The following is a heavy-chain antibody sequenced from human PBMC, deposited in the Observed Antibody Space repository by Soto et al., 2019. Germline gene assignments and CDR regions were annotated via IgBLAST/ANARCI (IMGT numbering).Heavy chain of an antibody. D-gene: IGHD6-19*01. V-gene: IGHV4-59*01. J-gene: IGHJ3*02. Sequence: SETLSLTYTVSGGSINSYYWSWIRQPPGKGLEWIGYIYYSGSTNYNPSLKSRATISVDTSKNQFTLKLSSVTAADTAVYYCARVPWQWLGGYAFDIWGQGTMVTVSS. CDR1: GGSINSYY. CDR2: IYYSGST. CDR3: ARVPWQWLGGYAFDI.